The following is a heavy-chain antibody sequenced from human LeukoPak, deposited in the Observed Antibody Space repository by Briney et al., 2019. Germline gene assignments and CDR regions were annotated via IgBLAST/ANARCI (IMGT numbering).Heavy chain of an antibody. D-gene: IGHD3-10*01. CDR1: GFTFSSYS. V-gene: IGHV3-21*01. CDR3: ARENRITMVRGVIWGYFDY. CDR2: ISSSSSYI. Sequence: GESLKISCAASGFTFSSYSMNWVRQAPGKGLEWVSSISSSSSYIYYADSVKGRFAISRDNAKNSLYLQMNSLRAEDTAVYYCARENRITMVRGVIWGYFDYWGQGTLVTVSS. J-gene: IGHJ4*02.